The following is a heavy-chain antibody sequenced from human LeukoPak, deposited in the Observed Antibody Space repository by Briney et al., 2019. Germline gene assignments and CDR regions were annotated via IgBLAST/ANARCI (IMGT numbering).Heavy chain of an antibody. CDR3: ARVWGYCSNGACYTWDY. J-gene: IGHJ4*02. Sequence: PGGSLRLSCAASGFTFSSYWMSWVRQAPGKGLEWVANIQHGGSEEYYVDSVKGRFTISRDNAMNSLYLQMNSLRAEDTAIYYCARVWGYCSNGACYTWDYWGQGTLVTVSS. CDR2: IQHGGSEE. V-gene: IGHV3-7*05. D-gene: IGHD2-8*01. CDR1: GFTFSSYW.